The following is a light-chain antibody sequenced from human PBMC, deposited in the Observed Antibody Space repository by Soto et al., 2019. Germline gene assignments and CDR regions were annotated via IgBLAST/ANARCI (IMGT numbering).Light chain of an antibody. CDR2: GAS. V-gene: IGKV3-15*01. J-gene: IGKJ3*01. Sequence: EIVMTQSPATLSVSPGERATLSCRASQSVTSNLAWYQQKPGRAPRLLIYGASTRATGIPARFSGSGSGTEFTLTISNLQSEDFATYYCQHSFSTPFSFGPGTKVDIK. CDR1: QSVTSN. CDR3: QHSFSTPFS.